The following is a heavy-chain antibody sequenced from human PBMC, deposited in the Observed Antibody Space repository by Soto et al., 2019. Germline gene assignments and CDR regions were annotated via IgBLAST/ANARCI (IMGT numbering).Heavy chain of an antibody. Sequence: QVQLQESGPGLVKPSETLSLTCTVSGGSVSSDGYYWSWIRQPPGKGLEWIGYMYYTGSTNYKPSLKSRVTISLDTSKNQFSLRLSSVTAADTAVYCCARAYGDLDYFDHWGQGTLVTVSS. CDR2: MYYTGST. CDR3: ARAYGDLDYFDH. CDR1: GGSVSSDGYY. V-gene: IGHV4-61*08. J-gene: IGHJ4*02. D-gene: IGHD4-17*01.